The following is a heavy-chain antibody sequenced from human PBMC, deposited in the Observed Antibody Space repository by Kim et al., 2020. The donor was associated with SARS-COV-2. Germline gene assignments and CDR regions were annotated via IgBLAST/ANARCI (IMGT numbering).Heavy chain of an antibody. J-gene: IGHJ4*02. V-gene: IGHV3-53*01. Sequence: GGSLRLSCAASGFTVSSNYMSWVRQAPGKGLEWVSVIYSGGSTYYADSVKGRFTISRDNSKNTLYLQMNSLRAEDTAVYYCARVPAKTKNLDYWGQGTLVTVSS. CDR3: ARVPAKTKNLDY. D-gene: IGHD2-2*01. CDR2: IYSGGST. CDR1: GFTVSSNY.